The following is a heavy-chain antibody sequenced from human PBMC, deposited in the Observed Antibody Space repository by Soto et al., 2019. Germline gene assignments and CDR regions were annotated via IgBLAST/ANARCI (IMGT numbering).Heavy chain of an antibody. CDR2: IYPGDSDM. Sequence: PGESLKISCEGVGYSFTNHWIAWVRQMPGKGLEWMGTIYPGDSDMRYSPSFRGQVTMSVDKSINTAYLQWGSLKASDTAKSYCARLSREFWSGLDYWGQGTLVTVSS. V-gene: IGHV5-51*01. D-gene: IGHD3-3*01. CDR3: ARLSREFWSGLDY. CDR1: GYSFTNHW. J-gene: IGHJ4*02.